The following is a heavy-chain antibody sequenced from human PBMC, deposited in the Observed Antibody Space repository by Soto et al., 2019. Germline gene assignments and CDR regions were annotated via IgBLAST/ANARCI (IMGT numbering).Heavy chain of an antibody. CDR2: IYWDDDK. J-gene: IGHJ4*02. Sequence: SGPTLVNPTQTLTLTCTFSGFSLSTSGVGVGWIRQPPGKALEGLVIIYWDDDKRYSPSLRGRLTITKGTSKNQVVLTMTNVDPEDTATYFCAHRRIGVSQWNYGDFDYWGQGILVTVSS. CDR1: GFSLSTSGVG. D-gene: IGHD1-7*01. CDR3: AHRRIGVSQWNYGDFDY. V-gene: IGHV2-5*02.